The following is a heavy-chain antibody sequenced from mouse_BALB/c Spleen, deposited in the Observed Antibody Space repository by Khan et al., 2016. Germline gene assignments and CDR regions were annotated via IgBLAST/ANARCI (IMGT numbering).Heavy chain of an antibody. CDR3: LREAMDY. D-gene: IGHD1-1*01. Sequence: VRLQQSGPDLVKPGASVKISCKASGYSFTGYYMHWVKQSHGKSLEWVGRVNPNNGDTRYNQNFKGKAILTVDKSSTTAYMEVRSLTSEDSAVYYCLREAMDYWGQGTSVTVSS. CDR2: VNPNNGDT. V-gene: IGHV1-26*01. CDR1: GYSFTGYY. J-gene: IGHJ4*01.